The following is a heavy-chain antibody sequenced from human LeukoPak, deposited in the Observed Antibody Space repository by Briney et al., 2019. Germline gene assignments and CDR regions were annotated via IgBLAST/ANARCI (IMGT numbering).Heavy chain of an antibody. Sequence: PSETLSLTCTVSGGSISSYYWSWIRQPPGKGLEWIGYIYYSGSTNYSPSLKSRVTISVDTSKNQFSLKLSSVTAADTAVYYCARHMGLGYSYGYPYFDYWGQGTLVTVSS. CDR2: IYYSGST. D-gene: IGHD5-18*01. CDR1: GGSISSYY. J-gene: IGHJ4*02. CDR3: ARHMGLGYSYGYPYFDY. V-gene: IGHV4-59*08.